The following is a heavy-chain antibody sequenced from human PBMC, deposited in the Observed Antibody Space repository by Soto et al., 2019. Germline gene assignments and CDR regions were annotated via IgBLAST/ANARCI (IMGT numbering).Heavy chain of an antibody. CDR2: IWYDGSNK. CDR1: GFTFSSYG. J-gene: IGHJ5*02. V-gene: IGHV3-33*01. D-gene: IGHD6-19*01. Sequence: PGGSLRLSCAAYGFTFSSYGMHWVRQAPGKGLEWVAVIWYDGSNKYYADSVKGRFTISRDNSKNTLYLQMNSLRAEDTAVYYCARDHYSSGLINWFDPWGQGTLVTVSS. CDR3: ARDHYSSGLINWFDP.